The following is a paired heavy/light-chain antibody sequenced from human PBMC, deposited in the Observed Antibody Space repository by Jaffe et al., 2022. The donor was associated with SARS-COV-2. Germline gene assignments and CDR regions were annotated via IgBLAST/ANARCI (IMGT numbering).Light chain of an antibody. V-gene: IGKV1-12*01. CDR3: QQANSFPPYT. J-gene: IGKJ2*01. CDR2: AAS. CDR1: QGISSW. Sequence: DIQMTQSPSSVSASVGDRVTITCRASQGISSWLAWYQQKPGKAPKLLIYAASSLQSGVPSRFSGSGSGTDFTLTISSLQPEDFATYYCQQANSFPPYTFGQGTKLEIK.
Heavy chain of an antibody. D-gene: IGHD3-3*01. CDR2: ISGSGGST. J-gene: IGHJ4*02. CDR1: GFTFSSYA. Sequence: EVQLLESGGGLVQPGGSLRLSCAASGFTFSSYAMSWVRQAPGKGLEWVSAISGSGGSTYYADSVKGRFTISRDNSKNTLYLQMNSLRAEDTAVYYCAKDHSGTYYDFWSGSGYFDYWGQGTLVTVSS. V-gene: IGHV3-23*01. CDR3: AKDHSGTYYDFWSGSGYFDY.